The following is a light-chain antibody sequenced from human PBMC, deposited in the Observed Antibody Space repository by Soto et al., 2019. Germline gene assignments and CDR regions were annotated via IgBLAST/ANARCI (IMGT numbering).Light chain of an antibody. Sequence: QSVLTQPASVSGSPGQSITISCTGTSSDVGNYNLVCWYQQHPGKAPKLMIYEGSKRPSGVSNRFSGSKSGNTASLTISGLPADDEADYYCCSFASSSTYVFGPGTKLTVL. J-gene: IGLJ1*01. CDR1: SSDVGNYNL. CDR2: EGS. V-gene: IGLV2-23*01. CDR3: CSFASSSTYV.